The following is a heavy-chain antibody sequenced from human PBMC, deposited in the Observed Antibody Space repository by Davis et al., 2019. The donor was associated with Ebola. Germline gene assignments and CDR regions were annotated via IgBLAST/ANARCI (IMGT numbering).Heavy chain of an antibody. CDR1: GFTFSSYA. J-gene: IGHJ4*02. CDR2: ISGSGGST. Sequence: GESLKISCAASGFTFSSYAMSWVRQAPGKGLEWVSAISGSGGSTYYADSVKGRFTISRDNSKNTLYLQMNSLRAEDTAVYYCAKGGKFGLLWFGELFDYWGQGTLVTVSS. V-gene: IGHV3-23*01. D-gene: IGHD3-10*01. CDR3: AKGGKFGLLWFGELFDY.